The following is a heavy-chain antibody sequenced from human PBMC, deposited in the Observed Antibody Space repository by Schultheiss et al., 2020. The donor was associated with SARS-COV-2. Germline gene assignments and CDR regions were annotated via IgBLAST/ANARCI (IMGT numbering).Heavy chain of an antibody. D-gene: IGHD1-26*01. CDR2: ISAYNGNT. Sequence: SVKVSCKASGGTFSSYTISWVRQAPGQGLEWMGWISAYNGNTNYAQKFQGRVKITADESTSTAYMELSSLRSEDTAVYYCARSRGDSGSYQGYAFDIWGQGTMVTVSS. CDR3: ARSRGDSGSYQGYAFDI. CDR1: GGTFSSYT. V-gene: IGHV1-69*13. J-gene: IGHJ3*02.